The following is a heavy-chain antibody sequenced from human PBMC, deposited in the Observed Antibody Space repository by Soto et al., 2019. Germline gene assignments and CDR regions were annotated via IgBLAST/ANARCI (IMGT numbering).Heavy chain of an antibody. CDR1: GFSFGSYE. D-gene: IGHD3-10*01. CDR3: ARDQGTVSNYYYYGMDV. V-gene: IGHV3-48*03. J-gene: IGHJ6*02. CDR2: ISNSGTTI. Sequence: EVQLVESGGGLVQPGGSLRLSCAASGFSFGSYEMNWVRQAPGKGLEWVSYISNSGTTIYYADSVKGRFTISRDNAKNSLYLQLNSLRAEDTAVYYCARDQGTVSNYYYYGMDVWGQGTTVTVSS.